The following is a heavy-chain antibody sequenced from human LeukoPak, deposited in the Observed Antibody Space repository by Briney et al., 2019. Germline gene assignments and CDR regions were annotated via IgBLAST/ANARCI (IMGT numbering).Heavy chain of an antibody. V-gene: IGHV4-34*01. CDR2: INHSGST. D-gene: IGHD2-2*01. Sequence: SETLSLTCAVYGGSFSGYYWSWIRQPPGKGLEWIGEINHSGSTNYNPSLKSRATISVDTSKNQFSLKLSSVTAADTAVHYCARGLDVVVPYMDVWGKGTTVTVSS. J-gene: IGHJ6*03. CDR3: ARGLDVVVPYMDV. CDR1: GGSFSGYY.